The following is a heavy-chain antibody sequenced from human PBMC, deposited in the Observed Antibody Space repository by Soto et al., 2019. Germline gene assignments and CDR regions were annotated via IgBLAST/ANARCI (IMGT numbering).Heavy chain of an antibody. V-gene: IGHV3-23*01. D-gene: IGHD2-15*01. CDR3: AKDSGFGGSCYDY. Sequence: EVQLLESGGGLVQPGGSLRLSCAASGFTFSSYAMSWVRQAPGKGLEWVSAISGSGGSTYYADSVKGRFTISRDNSKNTLYLQMNGLRAEDTAVYYCAKDSGFGGSCYDYWGQGTLVTVSS. J-gene: IGHJ4*02. CDR2: ISGSGGST. CDR1: GFTFSSYA.